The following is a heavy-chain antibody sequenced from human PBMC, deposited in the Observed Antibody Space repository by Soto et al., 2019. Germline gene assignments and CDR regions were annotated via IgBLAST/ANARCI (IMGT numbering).Heavy chain of an antibody. J-gene: IGHJ4*02. V-gene: IGHV1-69*06. CDR2: IIPAFGTA. CDR1: RGTFNSYL. D-gene: IGHD2-2*01. CDR3: ARGLDQPPVGLYFDT. Sequence: QVQLVQSGAEVKNPGSSVKVSCQTSRGTFNSYLIDWVRQAPGQGLEWMGGIIPAFGTAKYAQKFQGRVTITADKSTTTAYMELRTLTSDDTAVYYCARGLDQPPVGLYFDTWGQGTLVTVSS.